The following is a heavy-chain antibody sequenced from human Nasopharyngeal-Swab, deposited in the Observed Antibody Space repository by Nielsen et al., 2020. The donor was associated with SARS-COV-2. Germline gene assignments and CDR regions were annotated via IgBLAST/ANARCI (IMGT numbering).Heavy chain of an antibody. Sequence: GESLKISCAASGFTFSDYYMSWIRQAPGKGLEWVSYISSSGSTIYYADSVKGRFTISRDNAKNSLYLQMNSLRAEDTAVYYCVRARGSYAFDYWGQGTLVTVSS. CDR3: VRARGSYAFDY. V-gene: IGHV3-11*01. CDR1: GFTFSDYY. CDR2: ISSSGSTI. J-gene: IGHJ4*02. D-gene: IGHD3-16*01.